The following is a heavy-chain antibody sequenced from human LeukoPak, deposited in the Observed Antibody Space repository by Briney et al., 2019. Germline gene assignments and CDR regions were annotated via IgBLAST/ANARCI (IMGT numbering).Heavy chain of an antibody. V-gene: IGHV1-24*01. Sequence: ASVKVSCKVSGYTLTELSMHWVRQAPGKGLEWTGGFDPEDGETIYAQKFQGRVTMTEDTSTDTAYMELSSLRSEDTAVYYCATSGMATINYYGMDVWGQGTTVTVSS. CDR3: ATSGMATINYYGMDV. CDR2: FDPEDGET. CDR1: GYTLTELS. D-gene: IGHD5-24*01. J-gene: IGHJ6*02.